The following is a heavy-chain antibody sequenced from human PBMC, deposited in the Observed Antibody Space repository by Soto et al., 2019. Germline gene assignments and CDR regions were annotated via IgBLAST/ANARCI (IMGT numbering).Heavy chain of an antibody. V-gene: IGHV1-69*01. CDR3: ARASDTTWYNWFDP. J-gene: IGHJ5*02. D-gene: IGHD2-8*02. CDR2: IIPIFGTT. CDR1: GCTFSTNG. Sequence: QVQLVQSGAEVKKPGSSVKVSCRTSGCTFSTNGISWVRQAPGQGLEWMGGIIPIFGTTNYAHKFRGRVTITADESTSTVYMELSSLTSEDTAVYYCARASDTTWYNWFDPWGQGTPVTVSS.